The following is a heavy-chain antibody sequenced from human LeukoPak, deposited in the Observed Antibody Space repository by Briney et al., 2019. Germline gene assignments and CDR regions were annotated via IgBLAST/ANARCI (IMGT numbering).Heavy chain of an antibody. D-gene: IGHD6-19*01. CDR1: GFTFSSYS. J-gene: IGHJ4*02. CDR3: AKPVAGTGYFDY. Sequence: GGSLRLSCAASGFTFSSYSMNWVRQAPGKGLGWVSTISGSGGTTYYADSVKGRFTISRDNSKNTLYLQMNSLRAEDTAVYYCAKPVAGTGYFDYWGQGTLVTVSS. V-gene: IGHV3-23*01. CDR2: ISGSGGTT.